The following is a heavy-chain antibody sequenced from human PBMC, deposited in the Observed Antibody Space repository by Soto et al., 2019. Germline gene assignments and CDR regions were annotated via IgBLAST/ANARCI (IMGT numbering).Heavy chain of an antibody. CDR2: IWYDGSNK. V-gene: IGHV3-33*01. Sequence: QEQLVESGGGVVQPGKSLRLSCAASGFTFSSYGMHWVRQAPGKGMEWVAVIWYDGSNKYYVESVKGRFTISRDNSKNTLYLQMNSLRAEDTAVYYCARSPSGWADWYFDLWGRGTLVTVSS. J-gene: IGHJ2*01. CDR3: ARSPSGWADWYFDL. CDR1: GFTFSSYG. D-gene: IGHD6-19*01.